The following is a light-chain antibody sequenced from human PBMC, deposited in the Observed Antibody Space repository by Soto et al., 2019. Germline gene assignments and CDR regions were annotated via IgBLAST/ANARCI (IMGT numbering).Light chain of an antibody. CDR2: DVN. CDR3: CSYAGSYTYV. CDR1: SSDIGNFNY. V-gene: IGLV2-11*01. J-gene: IGLJ1*01. Sequence: QSALTQPPSASGSPGQSVTISCTGTSSDIGNFNYVSWYQKHPGKAPKLMIYDVNKRPSGVPDRFSGSKSGNTASLTISGLQAEVEADYYCCSYAGSYTYVFGTGTKVTVL.